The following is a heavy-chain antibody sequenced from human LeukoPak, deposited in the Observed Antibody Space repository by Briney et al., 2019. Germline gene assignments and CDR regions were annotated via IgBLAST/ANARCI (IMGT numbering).Heavy chain of an antibody. CDR3: GKDSYVGVNWFDP. CDR2: ISGSGGRT. J-gene: IGHJ5*02. V-gene: IGHV3-23*01. Sequence: GGSLRLSCAAYGFTFDDYAMHWVRQAPGKGLEWVSGISGSGGRTLYADSVKGRFTISRDNSKNMVYLEMNSLRVEDTAVYYCGKDSYVGVNWFDPRGQGTLVTVSS. CDR1: GFTFDDYA. D-gene: IGHD1-26*01.